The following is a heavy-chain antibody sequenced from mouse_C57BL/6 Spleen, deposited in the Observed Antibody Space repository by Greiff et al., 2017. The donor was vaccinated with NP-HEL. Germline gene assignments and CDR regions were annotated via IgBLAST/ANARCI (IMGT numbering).Heavy chain of an antibody. V-gene: IGHV1-69*01. J-gene: IGHJ2*01. Sequence: QVQLQQPGAELVMPGASVKLSCKASGYTFTSYWMHWVKQRPGQGLEWIGEIDPSDSYTNYNQKFKGKSTLTVDKSSSTAYMQLSSLTSEDSAVYYCARSAGTGGYFDCWGQVTTLTVSS. D-gene: IGHD4-1*01. CDR1: GYTFTSYW. CDR2: IDPSDSYT. CDR3: ARSAGTGGYFDC.